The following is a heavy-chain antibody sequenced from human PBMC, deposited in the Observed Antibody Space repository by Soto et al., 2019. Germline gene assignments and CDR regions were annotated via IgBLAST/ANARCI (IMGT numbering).Heavy chain of an antibody. V-gene: IGHV3-53*02. J-gene: IGHJ4*02. CDR3: ASRFSSSWSALDY. CDR1: GFTVSGNF. D-gene: IGHD6-13*01. CDR2: IYTGDTT. Sequence: VQLVETGGGLIQPGGSLRLSCAASGFTVSGNFMSWVRQAPGKGLEWVSIIYTGDTTYYADSVKGRFTISRDNSKNTLYLQMNSLRAEDSAVYYCASRFSSSWSALDYWGRGTLVTVSS.